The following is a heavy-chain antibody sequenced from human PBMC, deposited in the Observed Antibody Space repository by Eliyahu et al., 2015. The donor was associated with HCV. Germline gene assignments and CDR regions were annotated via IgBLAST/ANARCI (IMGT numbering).Heavy chain of an antibody. V-gene: IGHV1-69*01. CDR1: GGXYSSXA. CDR2: IIPLFGTT. Sequence: QVQLVQSGAXVKKLGPSVKVSCKASGGXYSSXAISWVRQAPGQGLEWMGGIIPLFGTTNYAQKFQDRVTITADESTSTAYMELSSLRFDDTAVFYCARANIWEPFDVWGQGTLVTVSS. J-gene: IGHJ3*01. CDR3: ARANIWEPFDV. D-gene: IGHD1-26*01.